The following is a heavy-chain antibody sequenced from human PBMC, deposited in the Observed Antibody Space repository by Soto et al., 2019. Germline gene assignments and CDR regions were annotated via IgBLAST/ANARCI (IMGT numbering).Heavy chain of an antibody. CDR2: ISSSGSTI. CDR3: ARRDGAIGYGDYGPYYYYYMDV. J-gene: IGHJ6*03. V-gene: IGHV3-11*01. D-gene: IGHD4-17*01. CDR1: GFTFSDYY. Sequence: GESLKISCAASGFTFSDYYMSWIRQAPGKGLEWVSYISSSGSTIYYADSVKGRFTISRDNAKNSLYLQMNSLRAEDTAVYYCARRDGAIGYGDYGPYYYYYMDVWGKGTTVTVSS.